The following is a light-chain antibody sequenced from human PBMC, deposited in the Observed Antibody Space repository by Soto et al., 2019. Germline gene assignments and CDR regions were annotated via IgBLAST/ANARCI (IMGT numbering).Light chain of an antibody. CDR3: HQYGSSSWT. V-gene: IGKV3-20*01. J-gene: IGKJ1*01. CDR1: QSVRSSY. Sequence: EIVWSQSPGTLSLSPGESATLSCRASQSVRSSYLAWYKQKPGQAPRLLIYDASSRATGIPDRFSGSGSGTEFTLTISRLEPEDFAAYYCHQYGSSSWTFGQGTKVDI. CDR2: DAS.